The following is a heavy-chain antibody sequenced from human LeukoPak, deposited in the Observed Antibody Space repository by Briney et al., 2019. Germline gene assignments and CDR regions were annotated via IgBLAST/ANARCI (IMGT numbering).Heavy chain of an antibody. V-gene: IGHV4-59*01. D-gene: IGHD2-15*01. Sequence: SETLSLTCTVSGGSISSYYWSWIRQPPGKGLEWLGYIYYSGSTNYNPSLKSRVTISVDTSKNQFSLKLSSVTAADTAVYYCARYSPVVAATYWYFDLWGRGTLVTVSS. CDR1: GGSISSYY. CDR3: ARYSPVVAATYWYFDL. J-gene: IGHJ2*01. CDR2: IYYSGST.